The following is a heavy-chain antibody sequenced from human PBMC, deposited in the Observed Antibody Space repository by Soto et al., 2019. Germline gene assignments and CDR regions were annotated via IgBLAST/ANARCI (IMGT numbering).Heavy chain of an antibody. CDR3: ARTPRAQMIVLESATRFDY. V-gene: IGHV1-18*04. Sequence: QVQLVQSGAEVKRPEASVKVSCKASGYTFTTYGFNWVRQAPGRGLEWMGWISPYNGDTNYAQNFQGRVTLTTDTSTSTAYMELRSLTSDDTAVYYCARTPRAQMIVLESATRFDYWGQGTLVTVSS. D-gene: IGHD2-15*01. CDR2: ISPYNGDT. CDR1: GYTFTTYG. J-gene: IGHJ4*02.